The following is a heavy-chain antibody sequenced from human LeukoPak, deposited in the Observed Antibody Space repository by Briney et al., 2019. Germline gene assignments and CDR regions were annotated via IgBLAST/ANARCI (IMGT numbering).Heavy chain of an antibody. CDR2: IHFSGST. D-gene: IGHD3-16*01. V-gene: IGHV4-59*11. Sequence: SETLSLTCTVSGGSISPHYWSWIRQPPGKGLEWIGYIHFSGSTSYNPSLKSRVTISVDTSKNQFSLKLRSVTAADTAVYYCARAFWGSGIDYWGQGTLVTVSS. J-gene: IGHJ4*02. CDR1: GGSISPHY. CDR3: ARAFWGSGIDY.